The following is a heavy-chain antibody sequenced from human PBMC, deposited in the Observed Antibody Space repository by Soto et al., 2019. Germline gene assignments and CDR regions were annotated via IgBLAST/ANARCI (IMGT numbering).Heavy chain of an antibody. J-gene: IGHJ4*02. CDR3: SREVRSVTSFDY. D-gene: IGHD3-10*01. CDR2: INADNDDT. CDR1: GYTFTSYA. Sequence: ASVKVSCKASGYTFTSYAMHWVRQAPGQRLEWMGWINADNDDTRYSQRFQDRVSITRDTAANTVYMKLSGLRSDDTAVYYCSREVRSVTSFDYWGQGTLVTVSS. V-gene: IGHV1-3*01.